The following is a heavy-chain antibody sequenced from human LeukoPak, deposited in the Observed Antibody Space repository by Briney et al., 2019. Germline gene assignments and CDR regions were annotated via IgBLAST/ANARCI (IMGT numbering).Heavy chain of an antibody. J-gene: IGHJ4*02. Sequence: GGSLRLSCATSGFTFSMSAMHWVRLAPGKGLDWVAVISFDGGNKFYADSVKGRFSVSRDNSKNTLYLQMNSLGLDDTAVYFCARGRAGIAAAGFDYWGQGTLVTVSS. CDR2: ISFDGGNK. CDR3: ARGRAGIAAAGFDY. CDR1: GFTFSMSA. V-gene: IGHV3-30-3*01. D-gene: IGHD6-13*01.